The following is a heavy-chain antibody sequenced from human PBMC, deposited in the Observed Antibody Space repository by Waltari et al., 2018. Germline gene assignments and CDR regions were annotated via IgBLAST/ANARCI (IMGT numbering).Heavy chain of an antibody. CDR3: ARDRREEQLVPSAFDI. V-gene: IGHV1-2*02. CDR1: GYTFTGYY. CDR2: INPNSGGT. Sequence: QVQLVQSGAEVKKPGASVKVSCKASGYTFTGYYLLWVRQAPGQGLEWMGWINPNSGGTNYAQKFQGRVTMTRDTSISTAYMELSRLRSDDTAVYYCARDRREEQLVPSAFDIWGQGTMVTVSS. J-gene: IGHJ3*02. D-gene: IGHD6-6*01.